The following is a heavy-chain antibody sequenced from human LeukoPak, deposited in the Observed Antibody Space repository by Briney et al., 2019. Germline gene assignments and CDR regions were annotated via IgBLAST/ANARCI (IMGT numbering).Heavy chain of an antibody. CDR3: ARGIASSRSVAIDL. CDR2: LSGDGGTT. CDR1: DFTFSSHW. V-gene: IGHV3-74*01. Sequence: GGSLRLSCAASDFTFSSHWMYWVRQPPGKGLVLVARLSGDGGTTRHADSVKGRFTISRDNAKNTLYLQMNSLGVEDTALYYCARGIASSRSVAIDLWGQGTLVAVSS. J-gene: IGHJ4*02. D-gene: IGHD6-13*01.